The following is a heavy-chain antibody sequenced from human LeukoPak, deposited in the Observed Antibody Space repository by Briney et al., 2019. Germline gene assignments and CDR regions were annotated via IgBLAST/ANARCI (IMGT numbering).Heavy chain of an antibody. V-gene: IGHV4-34*01. CDR2: INHSGST. D-gene: IGHD3-10*01. Sequence: SETLSLTCAVYGGSFSGYYWSWIRQPPGKRLEWIGEINHSGSTNYNPSLKSRVTISVDTSKNQFSLKLSSVTAADTAVYYCARGFGSGSYLDWFDPWGQGTLVTVSS. J-gene: IGHJ5*02. CDR3: ARGFGSGSYLDWFDP. CDR1: GGSFSGYY.